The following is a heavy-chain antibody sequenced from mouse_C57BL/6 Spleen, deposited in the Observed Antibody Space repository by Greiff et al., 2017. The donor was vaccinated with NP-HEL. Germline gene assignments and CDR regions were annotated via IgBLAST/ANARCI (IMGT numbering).Heavy chain of an antibody. V-gene: IGHV1-54*01. D-gene: IGHD1-1*01. CDR1: GYAFTNYL. J-gene: IGHJ1*03. Sequence: QVQLQQSGAELVRPGTSVKVSCKASGYAFTNYLIEWVKQRPGQGLEWIGVINPGSGGTNYNEKFKGKATLTADKSSSTAYMQLSSLTSEDSAVYFCAATVVAIWYFDVWGTGTTVTVSS. CDR2: INPGSGGT. CDR3: AATVVAIWYFDV.